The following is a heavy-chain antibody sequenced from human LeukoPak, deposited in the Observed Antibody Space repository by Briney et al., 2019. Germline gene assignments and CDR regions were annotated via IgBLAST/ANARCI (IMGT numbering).Heavy chain of an antibody. Sequence: GGSLRLSCSGSGFTFSNYAIHWVRQAPGKGPEYVSVINSSGDETYYADSVKGRFTISRDNSKNTVSLQMSSLRAEDTAMYYCVKDLYKGDTSTWYYFDYWGQGTLVTVSS. CDR1: GFTFSNYA. CDR3: VKDLYKGDTSTWYYFDY. CDR2: INSSGDET. D-gene: IGHD6-13*01. J-gene: IGHJ4*02. V-gene: IGHV3-64D*06.